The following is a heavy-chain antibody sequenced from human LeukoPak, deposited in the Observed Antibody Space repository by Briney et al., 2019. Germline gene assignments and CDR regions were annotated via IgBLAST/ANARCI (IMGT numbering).Heavy chain of an antibody. D-gene: IGHD2-15*01. J-gene: IGHJ3*02. CDR1: GSIFTSYW. Sequence: GPSLQISCDGAGSIFTSYWIRWVRHLPGKGLEWMGRIDTSDSYTNYSPSFQGHLTLSADKSHSTVYLQSGSLTASATAISFRGRRSRHWWLHAIEIWGQGTMVTVSS. CDR3: GRRSRHWWLHAIEI. CDR2: IDTSDSYT. V-gene: IGHV5-10-1*01.